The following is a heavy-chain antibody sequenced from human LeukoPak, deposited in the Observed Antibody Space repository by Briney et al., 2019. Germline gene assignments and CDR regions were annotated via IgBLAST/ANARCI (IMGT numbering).Heavy chain of an antibody. Sequence: SETLSLTCSVSGDSITNYYWNWIRQTPGKGLEWIGYTHYTGSTNYNPSLKSRITISLDTSKNQFSLKLTSVTAADTAVYYCARHYVFVRGGSSFDYWGQGTLVTVSS. CDR1: GDSITNYY. CDR2: THYTGST. D-gene: IGHD3-16*01. CDR3: ARHYVFVRGGSSFDY. J-gene: IGHJ4*02. V-gene: IGHV4-59*08.